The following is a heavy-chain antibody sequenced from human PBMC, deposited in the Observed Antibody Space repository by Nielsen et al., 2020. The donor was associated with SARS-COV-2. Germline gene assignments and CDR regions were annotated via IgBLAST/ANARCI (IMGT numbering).Heavy chain of an antibody. D-gene: IGHD4-17*01. J-gene: IGHJ1*01. V-gene: IGHV3-53*01. CDR1: GFTVSSNY. CDR2: IYSGGST. Sequence: GESLKISCAASGFTVSSNYMSWVRQAPGKGLEWVSVIYSGGSTYYADSVKGRFTISRDNAKNSLYLQMNSLRAEDTAVYYCARDIYDYGDYTGGEYFQHWGQGTLVTVSS. CDR3: ARDIYDYGDYTGGEYFQH.